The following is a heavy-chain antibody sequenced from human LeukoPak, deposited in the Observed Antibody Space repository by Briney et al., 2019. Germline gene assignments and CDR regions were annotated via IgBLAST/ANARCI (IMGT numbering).Heavy chain of an antibody. Sequence: ASVKVSCKASGYTFTNYGISWARQAPGQGLEWMGWISAYNGNTKYAQKLQGRVTMTTDTSTNTAYMELTGLRSDDTAVYYCSTIYCSSTSCSTNYYDYWGQGTLVTVSS. CDR1: GYTFTNYG. CDR2: ISAYNGNT. D-gene: IGHD2-2*01. J-gene: IGHJ4*02. V-gene: IGHV1-18*01. CDR3: STIYCSSTSCSTNYYDY.